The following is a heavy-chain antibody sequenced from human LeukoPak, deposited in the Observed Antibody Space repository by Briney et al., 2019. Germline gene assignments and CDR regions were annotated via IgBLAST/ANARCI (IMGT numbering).Heavy chain of an antibody. CDR3: ARGAHTAMVTDAFDI. CDR1: GFTFSSYG. CDR2: ISYDGSNK. J-gene: IGHJ3*02. Sequence: GGSLRLSCAASGFTFSSYGMHWVRQAPGKGLEWVAVISYDGSNKYYADSVKGRFTISRDNSKNTLYLQMNSLRAEDTAVYYCARGAHTAMVTDAFDIWGQGTTVTVSS. V-gene: IGHV3-30*03. D-gene: IGHD5-18*01.